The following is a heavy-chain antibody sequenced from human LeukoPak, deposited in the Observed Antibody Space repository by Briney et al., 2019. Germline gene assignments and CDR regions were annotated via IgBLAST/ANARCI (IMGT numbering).Heavy chain of an antibody. CDR2: ISSSGSTI. CDR1: GFTFSSYE. J-gene: IGHJ6*02. V-gene: IGHV3-48*03. Sequence: GGSLRLSCAASGFTFSSYEMNWVRQAPGKGLEWVSYISSSGSTIYYADSVKGRFTISRDNAKNSLYLQMNSLTAEDTAVYYCARDKAVLLWFGTYGMDVWGQGTTVTVSS. CDR3: ARDKAVLLWFGTYGMDV. D-gene: IGHD3-10*01.